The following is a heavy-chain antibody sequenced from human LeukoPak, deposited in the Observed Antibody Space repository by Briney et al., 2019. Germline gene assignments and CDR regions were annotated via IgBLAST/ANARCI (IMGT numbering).Heavy chain of an antibody. D-gene: IGHD4-11*01. CDR1: GFTFSSHN. Sequence: PGRSLRLSCAVSGFTFSSHNMNWVRQAPGKGLEWISFINFKSEDIRYADSVEGRFIISRDNARKSLYLHMNSLRAEDTAVYYCARDKDYASDMWGQGTMVTVAS. CDR2: INFKSEDI. CDR3: ARDKDYASDM. V-gene: IGHV3-48*01. J-gene: IGHJ3*02.